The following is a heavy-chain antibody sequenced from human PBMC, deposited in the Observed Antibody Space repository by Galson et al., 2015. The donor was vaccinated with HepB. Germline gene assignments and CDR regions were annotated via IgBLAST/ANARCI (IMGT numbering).Heavy chain of an antibody. CDR3: ARAMQPADYYDSSGYRTSETFDY. D-gene: IGHD3-22*01. CDR1: GFTFDDYA. J-gene: IGHJ4*02. V-gene: IGHV3-9*01. Sequence: ALRLSCAASGFTFDDYAMHWVRQAPGKGLEWVSGISWNSGSIGYADSVKGRFTISRDNAKNSLYLQMNSLRAEDTALYYCARAMQPADYYDSSGYRTSETFDYWGQGTLVTVSS. CDR2: ISWNSGSI.